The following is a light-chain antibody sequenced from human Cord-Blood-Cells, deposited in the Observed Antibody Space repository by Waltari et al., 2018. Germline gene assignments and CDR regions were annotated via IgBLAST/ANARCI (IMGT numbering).Light chain of an antibody. CDR2: WAS. J-gene: IGKJ4*01. CDR1: QSVLYSSNNKNY. CDR3: QQYYSTPPT. V-gene: IGKV4-1*01. Sequence: DIVMTQSPDSLAVSLGERATINCKSSQSVLYSSNNKNYLAWYQQKPGQPPKLLIYWASTRESGVPDRFSGSGSGTDFTLTISSLQAEDVAVYYCQQYYSTPPTFGGGTKVEIE.